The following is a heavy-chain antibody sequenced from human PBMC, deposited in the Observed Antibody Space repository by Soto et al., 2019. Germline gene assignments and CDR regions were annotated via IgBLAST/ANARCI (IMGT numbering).Heavy chain of an antibody. D-gene: IGHD6-19*01. CDR1: GFTFSSYS. CDR3: ARDLAIAVAGWLYYYYGMDV. J-gene: IGHJ6*02. CDR2: ISSSSSYI. V-gene: IGHV3-21*01. Sequence: GGSLRLSCAASGFTFSSYSMNWVRQAPGKGLEWVSSISSSSSYIYYADSVKGRFTISRDNAKNSLYLQMNSLRAEDTAVYYCARDLAIAVAGWLYYYYGMDVWGQGTTVTVSS.